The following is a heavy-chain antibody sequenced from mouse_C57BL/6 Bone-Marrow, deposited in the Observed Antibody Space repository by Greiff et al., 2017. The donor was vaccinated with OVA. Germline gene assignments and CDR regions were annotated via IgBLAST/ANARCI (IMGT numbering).Heavy chain of an antibody. CDR1: GYTFTSYG. J-gene: IGHJ3*01. Sequence: VKVVESGAELARPGASVKLSCKASGYTFTSYGISWVKQRTGQGLEWIGEIYPRSGNTYYNEKFKGKATLTADKSSSTAYMELRSLTSEDSAVYFCASWEGNPAWFAYWGQGTLVTVSA. CDR3: ASWEGNPAWFAY. CDR2: IYPRSGNT. D-gene: IGHD2-1*01. V-gene: IGHV1-81*01.